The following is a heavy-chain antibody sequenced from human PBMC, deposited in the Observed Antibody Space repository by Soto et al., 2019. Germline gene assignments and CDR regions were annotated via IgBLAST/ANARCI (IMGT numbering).Heavy chain of an antibody. CDR1: GFTFSSYS. CDR3: ARDATIAARPGWFDP. V-gene: IGHV3-21*01. Sequence: PGGSLRLSCAASGFTFSSYSMNWVRQAPGKGLEWVSSISSSSSYIYYADSVKGRFTISRDNAKNPLYLQMNSLRAEDTAVYYCARDATIAARPGWFDPWGQGTLVTVSS. J-gene: IGHJ5*02. CDR2: ISSSSSYI. D-gene: IGHD6-6*01.